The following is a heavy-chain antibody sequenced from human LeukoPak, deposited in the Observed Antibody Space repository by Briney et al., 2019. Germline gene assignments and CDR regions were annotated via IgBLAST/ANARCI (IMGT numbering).Heavy chain of an antibody. Sequence: GASVKVSCKASGYSFTSHYMHWVRQAPGQGPEWMGWINTNTGNPTYAQGFTGRFVFSLDTSVSTAYLQISSLKAEDTAVYFCAREYYSDSSGYLDAFNIWGQGTMVTVSS. D-gene: IGHD3-22*01. V-gene: IGHV7-4-1*02. CDR2: INTNTGNP. CDR3: AREYYSDSSGYLDAFNI. CDR1: GYSFTSHY. J-gene: IGHJ3*02.